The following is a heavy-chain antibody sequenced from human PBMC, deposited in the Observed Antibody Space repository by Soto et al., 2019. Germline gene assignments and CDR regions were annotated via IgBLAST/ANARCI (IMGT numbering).Heavy chain of an antibody. V-gene: IGHV4-38-2*02. D-gene: IGHD2-8*01. CDR3: ARDRGIVLMVYAIFPYFDY. J-gene: IGHJ4*02. CDR1: GYSISSGYY. CDR2: IYHSGST. Sequence: SETLSLTCAVSGYSISSGYYWGWIRQPPGKGLEWIGSIYHSGSTYYNPSLKSRVTISVDTSKNQFSLKLSSVTAADTAVYYCARDRGIVLMVYAIFPYFDYWGQGTLVTVSS.